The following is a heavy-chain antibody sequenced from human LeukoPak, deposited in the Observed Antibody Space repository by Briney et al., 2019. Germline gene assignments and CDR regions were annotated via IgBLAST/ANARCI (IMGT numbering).Heavy chain of an antibody. V-gene: IGHV1-2*02. D-gene: IGHD2-15*01. J-gene: IGHJ4*02. CDR1: GYTFTGYY. Sequence: ASVKVSCKASGYTFTGYYMHWVRQAPGQGLEWMGWINPNGGGTNYAQKFQGRVTMTRDTSISTAYMELSRLRSDDTAVYYCARVPTYCSGGSCSAPPFDYWGQETLVTVSS. CDR3: ARVPTYCSGGSCSAPPFDY. CDR2: INPNGGGT.